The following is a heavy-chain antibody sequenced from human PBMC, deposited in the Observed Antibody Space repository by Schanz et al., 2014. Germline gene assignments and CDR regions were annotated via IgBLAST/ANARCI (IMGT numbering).Heavy chain of an antibody. CDR2: INPNRGNT. V-gene: IGHV1-8*01. CDR1: GYTFSRYD. CDR3: ARGSYYFDY. Sequence: QVPLVQSGPEVKKPGASVRVSCKASGYTFSRYDINWVRQATGQGLEWMGWINPNRGNTGYAQKFQGRVPMTSDTSIDTAYMELTSLRSEDTAVYYCARGSYYFDYWGQGTLVTASS. J-gene: IGHJ4*02.